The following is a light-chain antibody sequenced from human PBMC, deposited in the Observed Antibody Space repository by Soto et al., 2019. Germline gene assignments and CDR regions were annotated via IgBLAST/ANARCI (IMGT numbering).Light chain of an antibody. CDR2: GTS. CDR1: QSVDSN. V-gene: IGKV3-15*01. Sequence: EVVVTQSPATLSVSPGERATLSCRASQSVDSNFDWYQHKPGQAPGPLIFGTSTSATRIPARLSVSGSGTRFTLAISILQSEDFAIYYCQQYYNWPPLYTFGQGTKVDIK. J-gene: IGKJ2*01. CDR3: QQYYNWPPLYT.